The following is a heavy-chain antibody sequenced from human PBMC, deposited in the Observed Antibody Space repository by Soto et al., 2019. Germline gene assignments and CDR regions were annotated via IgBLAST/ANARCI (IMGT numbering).Heavy chain of an antibody. CDR2: IYHSGST. D-gene: IGHD3-10*01. V-gene: IGHV4-30-2*01. CDR3: ARSVIVRDDWGGRPWYFDY. CDR1: GGSISSGGYS. Sequence: PSETLSITCAVSGGSISSGGYSWSWIRQPPGKGLEWIGYIYHSGSTYYNPSLKSRVTISVDRSKNQFSLKLSSVTAADTAVYYCARSVIVRDDWGGRPWYFDYWGQGTLVTVSS. J-gene: IGHJ4*02.